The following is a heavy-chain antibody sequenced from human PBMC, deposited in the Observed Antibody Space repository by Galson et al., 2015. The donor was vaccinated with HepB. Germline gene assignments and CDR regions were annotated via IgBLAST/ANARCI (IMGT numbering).Heavy chain of an antibody. CDR3: VKDTGGQWLVGFQH. Sequence: SLRLSCAASGFTFSRNAMHWVRQAPGKGLEYVSAITNNGGRTYYADSVKGRFTISRDNSKNTLYIQMSSLRAEDTAVYYCVKDTGGQWLVGFQHWGQGTLVTVSS. CDR1: GFTFSRNA. CDR2: ITNNGGRT. V-gene: IGHV3-64D*06. D-gene: IGHD6-19*01. J-gene: IGHJ1*01.